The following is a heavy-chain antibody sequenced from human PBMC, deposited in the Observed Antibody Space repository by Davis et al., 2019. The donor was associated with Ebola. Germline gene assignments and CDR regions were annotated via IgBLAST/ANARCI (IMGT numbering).Heavy chain of an antibody. V-gene: IGHV4-59*12. Sequence: SETLSLTCTVSSGSISSYYWNWIRQPPGKGLEWIGYIYYSGSTNYNPSLKSRVTISVDTSKNQFSLKLSSVTAADTAVYYCAREGYCSGGSCSEFDYWGQGTLVTVSS. J-gene: IGHJ4*02. CDR3: AREGYCSGGSCSEFDY. D-gene: IGHD2-15*01. CDR1: SGSISSYY. CDR2: IYYSGST.